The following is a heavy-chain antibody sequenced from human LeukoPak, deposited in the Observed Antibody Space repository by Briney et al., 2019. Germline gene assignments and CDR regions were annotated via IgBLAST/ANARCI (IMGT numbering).Heavy chain of an antibody. D-gene: IGHD5-18*01. J-gene: IGHJ4*02. CDR3: ASSIPLWLSYFDY. CDR2: IYHSGST. CDR1: GYSIGSGYY. Sequence: SETLSLTCTVSGYSIGSGYYWGWIRQPPGKGLEWIGSIYHSGSTYYNPSLKSRVTISVDTSKNQFSLKLSSVSAADTAVYYCASSIPLWLSYFDYWGQGTLVTVSS. V-gene: IGHV4-38-2*02.